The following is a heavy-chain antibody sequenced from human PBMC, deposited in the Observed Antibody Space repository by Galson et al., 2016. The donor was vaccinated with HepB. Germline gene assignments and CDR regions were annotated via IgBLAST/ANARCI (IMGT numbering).Heavy chain of an antibody. V-gene: IGHV4-59*12. J-gene: IGHJ4*02. Sequence: APLSLTCNVSGGSISRYFWSWVRQPPGKEREWIGYIYKTWNTNYTPSLKSRFTVSVDPSKNQFSLELPCMTDEDTAMYYCAWGVPGTPNFDFWGQGAPVTVSS. CDR2: IYKTWNT. D-gene: IGHD1-1*01. CDR1: GGSISRYF. CDR3: AWGVPGTPNFDF.